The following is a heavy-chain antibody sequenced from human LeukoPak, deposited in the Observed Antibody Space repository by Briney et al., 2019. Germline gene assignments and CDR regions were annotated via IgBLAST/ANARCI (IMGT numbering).Heavy chain of an antibody. Sequence: PGGSLRLSCAASGFTFSSYSMNWVRQAPGKGLEWVSHITASGTAMFYADSVKGRFTISRDNAKNSLYLQMNSLRAEDTAVYYCARSPQMDITMIGRVWWGQGTLVTVSS. CDR2: ITASGTAM. CDR1: GFTFSSYS. D-gene: IGHD3-22*01. V-gene: IGHV3-48*01. J-gene: IGHJ4*02. CDR3: ARSPQMDITMIGRVW.